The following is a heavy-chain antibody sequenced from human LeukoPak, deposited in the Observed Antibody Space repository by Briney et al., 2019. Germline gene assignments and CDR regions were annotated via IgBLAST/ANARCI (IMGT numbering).Heavy chain of an antibody. Sequence: ASVKVSCKASGYTVTSYGISWVRLAPRQGLEWMGWSSAYNGNTNYAQKLQGRVTMATDTSTSTAYTVLRSLRSDDTAVYYCASTRTTGAIDYWGQGTLVTVSS. CDR1: GYTVTSYG. CDR3: ASTRTTGAIDY. V-gene: IGHV1-18*01. CDR2: SSAYNGNT. D-gene: IGHD1-1*01. J-gene: IGHJ4*02.